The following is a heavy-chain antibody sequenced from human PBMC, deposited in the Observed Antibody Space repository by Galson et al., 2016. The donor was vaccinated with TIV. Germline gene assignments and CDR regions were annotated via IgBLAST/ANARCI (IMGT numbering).Heavy chain of an antibody. D-gene: IGHD3-22*01. CDR3: ARSDAVSGYYYQFAY. CDR1: GYTFENYA. V-gene: IGHV1-3*01. Sequence: SVKVSCKASGYTFENYAIQWVRQAPGQRLEWMAWVNVGTGDTTYSQKFQGTVTFTRDTSASTAYMELSSLKCEDTAVYYCARSDAVSGYYYQFAYWGHVPLVTVSS. J-gene: IGHJ4*01. CDR2: VNVGTGDT.